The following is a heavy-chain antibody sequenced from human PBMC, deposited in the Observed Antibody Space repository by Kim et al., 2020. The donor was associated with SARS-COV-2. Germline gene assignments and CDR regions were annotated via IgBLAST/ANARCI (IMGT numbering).Heavy chain of an antibody. D-gene: IGHD5-12*01. Sequence: GGSPRLSCAASGFTFGDYAMHWVRQAPGKGLEWVSGISWNSGSIGYADSVKGRFTISRDNAKNSLYLQMNSLRAEDTALYYCAKDHILGSGYDLAPFDYWGQGTLVTVSS. CDR1: GFTFGDYA. J-gene: IGHJ4*02. V-gene: IGHV3-9*01. CDR2: ISWNSGSI. CDR3: AKDHILGSGYDLAPFDY.